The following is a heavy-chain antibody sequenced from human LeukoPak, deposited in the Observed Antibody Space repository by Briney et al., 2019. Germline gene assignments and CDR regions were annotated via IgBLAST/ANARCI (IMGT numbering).Heavy chain of an antibody. CDR2: INPNSGGT. CDR3: ARDLPAGPIFRVVQSLDY. V-gene: IGHV1-2*02. D-gene: IGHD3-3*01. J-gene: IGHJ4*02. CDR1: GYTFTGYY. Sequence: ASVKVSCKASGYTFTGYYMHWVRQAPGQGLEWMGWINPNSGGTNYAQKFQGRVTMTRGTSISTAYMELSRLRSDDTAVYYCARDLPAGPIFRVVQSLDYWGQGTLVTVSS.